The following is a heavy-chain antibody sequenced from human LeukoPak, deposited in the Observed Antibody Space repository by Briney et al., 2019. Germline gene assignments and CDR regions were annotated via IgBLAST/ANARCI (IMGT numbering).Heavy chain of an antibody. J-gene: IGHJ4*02. D-gene: IGHD3-16*01. V-gene: IGHV1-8*02. CDR1: GGTFSSYA. CDR3: ARLFAGGPFDY. Sequence: ASVKVSCKASGGTFSSYAISWVRQATGQGLEWMGWMNPNSGNTGYAQKFQGRVTMTRNTSISTAYMELSSLRSEDTAVYYCARLFAGGPFDYWGQGTLVTVSS. CDR2: MNPNSGNT.